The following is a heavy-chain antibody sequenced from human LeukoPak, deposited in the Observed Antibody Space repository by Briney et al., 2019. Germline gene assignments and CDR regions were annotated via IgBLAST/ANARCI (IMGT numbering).Heavy chain of an antibody. CDR1: GGSISSGDYY. CDR2: MYYSGST. CDR3: ARPYYYDSRIDP. D-gene: IGHD3-22*01. V-gene: IGHV4-30-4*01. Sequence: PSETLSLTCTVSGGSISSGDYYWSWIRQPPGTGLEWIAYMYYSGSTYYNPSLKSRVTMLADTSKNQLSLKLSSVTAADTAVYYCARPYYYDSRIDPWGQGILVTVSS. J-gene: IGHJ5*02.